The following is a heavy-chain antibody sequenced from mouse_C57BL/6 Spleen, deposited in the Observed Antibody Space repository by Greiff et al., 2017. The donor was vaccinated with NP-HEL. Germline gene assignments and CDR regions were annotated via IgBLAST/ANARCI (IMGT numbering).Heavy chain of an antibody. Sequence: EVMLVESGGGLVQPGGSMKLSCAASGFTFSDAWMDWVRQSPEKGLEWVAEIRNKANNHATYYAESVKGRFTISRDDSKSSVYLQMNSLRAEDTGIYYCTLYWGEYYFDYWGQGTTLTVSS. CDR3: TLYWGEYYFDY. CDR1: GFTFSDAW. V-gene: IGHV6-6*01. D-gene: IGHD2-1*01. CDR2: IRNKANNHAT. J-gene: IGHJ2*01.